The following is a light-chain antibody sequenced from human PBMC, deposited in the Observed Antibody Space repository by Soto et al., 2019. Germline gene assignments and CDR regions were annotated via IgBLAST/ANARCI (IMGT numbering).Light chain of an antibody. J-gene: IGKJ4*01. CDR3: NQDLSSPFI. CDR2: GAS. V-gene: IGKV3-15*01. Sequence: EIVMTQPPASLPLSPEERETLSCRASQNVNNNLAWYQQKPGQAPRLLIPGASTRASGIPVTCSGSWSGTEFTLSISSLHSEDFADDPWNQDLSSPFIYDGGTKVDVK. CDR1: QNVNNN.